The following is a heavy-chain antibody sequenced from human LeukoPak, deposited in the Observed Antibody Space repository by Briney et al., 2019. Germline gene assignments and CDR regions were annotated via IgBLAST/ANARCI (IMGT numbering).Heavy chain of an antibody. J-gene: IGHJ5*02. CDR1: GYTFTGYY. V-gene: IGHV1-2*02. Sequence: ASVKVSCKASGYTFTGYYMHWVRQAPGQGLEWMGWINPNSGGTNYAQKFQGRVTMTRDTSISTAYMELSRLRSDDTAVYYCARQLVRSRVSTPWGQGTLVTVSS. D-gene: IGHD6-6*01. CDR2: INPNSGGT. CDR3: ARQLVRSRVSTP.